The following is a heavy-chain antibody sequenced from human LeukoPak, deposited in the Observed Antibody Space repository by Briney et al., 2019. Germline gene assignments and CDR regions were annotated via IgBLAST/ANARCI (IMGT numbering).Heavy chain of an antibody. J-gene: IGHJ4*02. CDR2: INHSGST. D-gene: IGHD4-17*01. Sequence: PSETLSLTCAVYGGSFSGYYWSWIRQPPGKGLEWIGEINHSGSTNYNPSLKSRVTISVDTSKNQFSLKLSSVTAADTAVYYCARAPGGYGIDYWGQGTLVTASS. CDR1: GGSFSGYY. V-gene: IGHV4-34*01. CDR3: ARAPGGYGIDY.